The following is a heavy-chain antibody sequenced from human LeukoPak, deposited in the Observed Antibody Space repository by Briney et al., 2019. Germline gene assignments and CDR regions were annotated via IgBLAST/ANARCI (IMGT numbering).Heavy chain of an antibody. J-gene: IGHJ5*02. V-gene: IGHV1-18*01. Sequence: ASVKVSCKASSYTFTSYGISWVRQAPGQGLEWMGWISAYNGNRNYAQKFQGRVTMTTDTSTSTAYMELRSLRSDDTAVYYCARGFGIVGATEYWFDPWGQGTLVTVSS. CDR3: ARGFGIVGATEYWFDP. D-gene: IGHD1-26*01. CDR1: SYTFTSYG. CDR2: ISAYNGNR.